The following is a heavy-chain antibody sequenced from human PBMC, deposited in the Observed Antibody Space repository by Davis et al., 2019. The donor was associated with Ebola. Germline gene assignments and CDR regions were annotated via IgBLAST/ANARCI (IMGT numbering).Heavy chain of an antibody. D-gene: IGHD3-10*01. V-gene: IGHV3-64*01. J-gene: IGHJ4*02. CDR2: ISTDGGGT. CDR3: ARKFSSGTYWIDY. Sequence: GESLKISCAASGFTFSAHPMHWVRQAPGKGLEYVAAISTDGGGTYYANSVKGRFTISRDNSKNTLYLQMGSLRVDDMAVYYCARKFSSGTYWIDYWGRGTLVTVSS. CDR1: GFTFSAHP.